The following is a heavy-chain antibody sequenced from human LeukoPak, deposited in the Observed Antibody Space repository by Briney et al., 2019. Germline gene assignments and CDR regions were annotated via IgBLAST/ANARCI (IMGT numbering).Heavy chain of an antibody. V-gene: IGHV3-48*01. CDR3: ARALGYSYGYAVDY. D-gene: IGHD5-18*01. CDR1: GFIFSNYN. CDR2: ISSSSGTI. J-gene: IGHJ4*02. Sequence: GGSLRLSCAASGFIFSNYNINWVRQTPGKGLKWLSYISSSSGTIYYADSVKGRFTISGDNAKNSLYLQMNSLRAEDTAVYYCARALGYSYGYAVDYWGQGTLVTVSS.